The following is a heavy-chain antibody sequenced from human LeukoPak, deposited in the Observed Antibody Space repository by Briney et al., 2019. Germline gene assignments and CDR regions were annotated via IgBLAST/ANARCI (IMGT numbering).Heavy chain of an antibody. CDR3: ARYDSSGSRNLDY. V-gene: IGHV1-2*02. Sequence: ASVTVSCKASGYTFTGYYMHWVRQAPGQGLEWMGWINPNSGGTNYAQKFQGRVTMTRDTSISTAYMELSRLRSDDTAVYYCARYDSSGSRNLDYWGQGTLVTVSS. CDR1: GYTFTGYY. CDR2: INPNSGGT. J-gene: IGHJ4*02. D-gene: IGHD6-19*01.